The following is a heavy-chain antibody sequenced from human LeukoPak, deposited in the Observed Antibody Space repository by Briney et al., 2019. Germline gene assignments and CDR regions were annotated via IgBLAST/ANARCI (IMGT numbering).Heavy chain of an antibody. D-gene: IGHD2-15*01. J-gene: IGHJ4*02. CDR1: GFTFSSYS. CDR3: APFPYCSGGSCYQYYFGY. V-gene: IGHV3-21*04. CDR2: ISSSSSYI. Sequence: GGSLRLSCAASGFTFSSYSMNWVRQAPGKGLEWVSSISSSSSYIYYADSVKGRFTISRDNSKNTLYLQMNSLRAEDTAVYYCAPFPYCSGGSCYQYYFGYWGQGTLVTVSS.